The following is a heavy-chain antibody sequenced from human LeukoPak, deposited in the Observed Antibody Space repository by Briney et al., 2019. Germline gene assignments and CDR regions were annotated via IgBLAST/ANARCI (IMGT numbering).Heavy chain of an antibody. D-gene: IGHD3-3*01. Sequence: PSETLSLTCAVYGGSFSGYYWSWIRQPPGKGLEWIGEINHSGSTNYNPSLKSRVTISVDTSKNQFPLKLSSVTAADTAVYYCARLLNYDFWSGYYKYNWFDPWGQGTLVTVSS. CDR1: GGSFSGYY. J-gene: IGHJ5*02. V-gene: IGHV4-34*01. CDR2: INHSGST. CDR3: ARLLNYDFWSGYYKYNWFDP.